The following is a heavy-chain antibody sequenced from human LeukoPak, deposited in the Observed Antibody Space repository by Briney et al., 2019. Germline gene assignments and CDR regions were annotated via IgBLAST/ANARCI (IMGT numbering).Heavy chain of an antibody. CDR3: ASHCYDRSGYWNFDY. CDR1: GFTFSSYS. D-gene: IGHD3-22*01. J-gene: IGHJ4*02. CDR2: IRSSSSYI. V-gene: IGHV3-21*01. Sequence: GGSLRLSCAASGFTFSSYSMNWVRQAPGKGLEWVSSIRSSSSYIYYADSVKGRFTISRDNAKNSLYLQMNSLRAEDTAVYYCASHCYDRSGYWNFDYWGQGALVTVSS.